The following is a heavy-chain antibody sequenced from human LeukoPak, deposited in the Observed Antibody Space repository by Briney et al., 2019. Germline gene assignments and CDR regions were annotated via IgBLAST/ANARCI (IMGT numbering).Heavy chain of an antibody. CDR2: IHNSGST. CDR3: ARQRTSLFDY. Sequence: SETLSLTCTVSGGSITSDYWSWIRQPPGKGLEWIGKIHNSGSTNYTPSLKSRVTMSLDTSKNQFSLKLSSVTAADTAVYYCARQRTSLFDYWGQGTLVTVSS. V-gene: IGHV4-59*08. CDR1: GGSITSDY. J-gene: IGHJ4*02.